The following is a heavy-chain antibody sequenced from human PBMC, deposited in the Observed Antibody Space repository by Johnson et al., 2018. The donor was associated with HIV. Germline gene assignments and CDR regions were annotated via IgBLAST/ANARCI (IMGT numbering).Heavy chain of an antibody. CDR1: GFTFSTYA. D-gene: IGHD3-16*01. Sequence: QVQLVEFGGGVVQPGRSLRLSCAASGFTFSTYAMHWVRQAPGKGLEWVAVISYDGSNKYYADSVKGRFTISRDNSKNTLYLQMNSLRAEDTAVYYCVGGWDAFDIWGQGTMVTVSS. J-gene: IGHJ3*02. CDR2: ISYDGSNK. V-gene: IGHV3-30*04. CDR3: VGGWDAFDI.